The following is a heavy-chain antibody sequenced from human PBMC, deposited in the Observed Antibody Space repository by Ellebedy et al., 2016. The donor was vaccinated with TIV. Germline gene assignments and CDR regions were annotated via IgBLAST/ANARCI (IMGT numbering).Heavy chain of an antibody. CDR3: VRTSPVGDSASWNFDY. D-gene: IGHD1-26*01. CDR1: GFTSRAYY. CDR2: FRGQVNGDPT. Sequence: PGGSLRLSCAASGFTSRAYYMDWVLQTPGQGLEWIGRFRGQVNGDPTEYAASVRGRFTVSREDSKNSLYLQMNSLKIEDTAVYYCVRTSPVGDSASWNFDYWGQGTRVTVSS. J-gene: IGHJ4*02. V-gene: IGHV3-72*01.